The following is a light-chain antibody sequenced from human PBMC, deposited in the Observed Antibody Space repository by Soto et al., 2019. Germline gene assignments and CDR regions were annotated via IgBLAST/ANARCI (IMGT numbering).Light chain of an antibody. CDR1: QGISNY. V-gene: IGKV1-27*01. J-gene: IGKJ3*01. CDR2: AAS. Sequence: DIQMTQSPSSLSASVGDRVTITCRASQGISNYLAWYQQKPGKVPKLLIYAASTLQSGVPSRFSGSESGTDFTLTISELQPEDVATYYGQSPGTFGPGTKVDIK. CDR3: QSPGT.